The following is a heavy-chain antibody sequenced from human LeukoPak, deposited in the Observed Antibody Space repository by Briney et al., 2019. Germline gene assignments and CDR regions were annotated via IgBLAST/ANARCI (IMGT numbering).Heavy chain of an antibody. J-gene: IGHJ4*02. CDR1: GGSISSGGYY. V-gene: IGHV4-30-2*01. CDR2: IYHSGST. Sequence: SQTLSLTCTVSGGSISSGGYYWSWIRQPPGKGLEWIGYIYHSGSTYYNPSLKSRVTISVDRSKNQFSLKLSSVTAADTAMYYCARDSRGGGPDFDYWGQGTLVTVSS. CDR3: ARDSRGGGPDFDY. D-gene: IGHD3-16*01.